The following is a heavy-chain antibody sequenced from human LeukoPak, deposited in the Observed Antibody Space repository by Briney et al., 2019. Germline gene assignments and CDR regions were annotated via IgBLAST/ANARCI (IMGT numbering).Heavy chain of an antibody. CDR3: AREYDSSGYYYAN. V-gene: IGHV3-7*01. J-gene: IGHJ4*02. Sequence: PGGSLRLSCAASGFTFSSYWMSWVRQAPGKGLEWVANIKQDGSEKDYVDSVKGRFTISRDNAKNSLYLQMNSLRAEDTAVYYCAREYDSSGYYYANWGQGTLVTVSS. D-gene: IGHD3-22*01. CDR2: IKQDGSEK. CDR1: GFTFSSYW.